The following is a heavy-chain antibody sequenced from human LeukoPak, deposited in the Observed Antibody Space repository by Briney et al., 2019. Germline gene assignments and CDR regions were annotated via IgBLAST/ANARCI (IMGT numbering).Heavy chain of an antibody. CDR3: ARDVYYYDSSGYSDYYYGMDV. D-gene: IGHD3-22*01. Sequence: GGSLRLSCAASGFSFGSFAMSWVRQAPGKGLEWVSYISSSGSTIYYADSVKGRFTISRDNAKNSLYLQMNSLRAEDTAVYYCARDVYYYDSSGYSDYYYGMDVWGQGTTVTVSS. V-gene: IGHV3-48*03. CDR1: GFSFGSFA. CDR2: ISSSGSTI. J-gene: IGHJ6*02.